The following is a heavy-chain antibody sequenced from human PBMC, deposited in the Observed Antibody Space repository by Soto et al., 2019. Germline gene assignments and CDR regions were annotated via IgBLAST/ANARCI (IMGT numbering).Heavy chain of an antibody. CDR3: ARGEGGDDFWSGYYLFDY. CDR2: ISYDGSNK. D-gene: IGHD3-3*01. Sequence: QVQLVESGGGVAQPGRSLRLSCAASGFTFSSYVMHWVRQAPGKGLEWVAVISYDGSNKYYADSVKGRFTISRDNSKNTLYLQVNSLRPEDTAVFYCARGEGGDDFWSGYYLFDYWGQGTLVTVSS. V-gene: IGHV3-30*03. J-gene: IGHJ4*02. CDR1: GFTFSSYV.